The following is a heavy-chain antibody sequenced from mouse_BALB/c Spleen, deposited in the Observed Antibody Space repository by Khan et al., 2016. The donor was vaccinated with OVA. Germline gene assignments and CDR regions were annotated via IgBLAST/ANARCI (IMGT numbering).Heavy chain of an antibody. CDR3: ARHVEPSICDGSTAGFDV. Sequence: VQLKESGGGLVKSGGSMKLPCAASGFTFSSYAMSWVRQTPETRLEWVATISSGGSYTYYPDSGKGRFTISRDNAKNTLYPQMSSLRSEDTAMYDCARHVEPSICDGSTAGFDVWGAGPPVTVCS. CDR1: GFTFSSYA. J-gene: IGHJ1*01. CDR2: ISSGGSYT. V-gene: IGHV5-9-3*01. D-gene: IGHD2-3*01.